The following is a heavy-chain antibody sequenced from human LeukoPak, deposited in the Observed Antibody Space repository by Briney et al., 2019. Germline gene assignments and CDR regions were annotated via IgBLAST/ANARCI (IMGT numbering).Heavy chain of an antibody. J-gene: IGHJ4*02. CDR1: GFTFGNYA. V-gene: IGHV3-23*01. D-gene: IGHD3-22*01. Sequence: GGSLRLSCAASGFTFGNYAMGWVRQAPGKGLEWVSTISGSGDSTYYADSVKGRFTISRDNSKNTVFLHMNSLRAEDTAMYYCARGDDSGYYDYFDYWGQGALVTVSS. CDR2: ISGSGDST. CDR3: ARGDDSGYYDYFDY.